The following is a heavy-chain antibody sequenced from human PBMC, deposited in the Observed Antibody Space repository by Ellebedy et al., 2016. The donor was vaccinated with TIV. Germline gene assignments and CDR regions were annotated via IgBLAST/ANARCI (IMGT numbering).Heavy chain of an antibody. CDR2: IGGSGDRT. CDR3: FQRIAVAGIDY. Sequence: GESLKISXAASGFTFSSYAMSWVRQAPGKGLEWVSAIGGSGDRTYYADSVKGRFTISRDKSKNTLYLQMNSLRAEDTAVYYCFQRIAVAGIDYWGQGTLVTVSS. V-gene: IGHV3-23*01. J-gene: IGHJ4*02. CDR1: GFTFSSYA. D-gene: IGHD6-19*01.